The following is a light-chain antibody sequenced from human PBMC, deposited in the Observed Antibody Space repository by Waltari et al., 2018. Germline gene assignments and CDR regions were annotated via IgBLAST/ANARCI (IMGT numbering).Light chain of an antibody. CDR3: CSFTSSSTYV. V-gene: IGLV2-23*02. Sequence: QSALTQPASVSASPGQSITVSCSGSIRDIGRFKVFSWFQQYPGKPPRLIIYEVNKRPPGISDRFSATKSGNVASLTISGLQADDEADYYCCSFTSSSTYVFGSGTTVTVL. J-gene: IGLJ1*01. CDR2: EVN. CDR1: IRDIGRFKV.